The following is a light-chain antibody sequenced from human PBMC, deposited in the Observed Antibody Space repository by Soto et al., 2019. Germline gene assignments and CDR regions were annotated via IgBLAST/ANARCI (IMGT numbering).Light chain of an antibody. CDR2: YNN. Sequence: QAVLTQSPSVSAAPGQQVTISCSGSSSNIGNNYVSWYQQLPGTAPKLLIYYNNQRPSGVPDRFSGSKSGTSASLAISGLQSEDEADYYCAAWDDSLNGFVVFGGGTKLTVL. J-gene: IGLJ2*01. CDR3: AAWDDSLNGFVV. V-gene: IGLV1-44*01. CDR1: SSNIGNNY.